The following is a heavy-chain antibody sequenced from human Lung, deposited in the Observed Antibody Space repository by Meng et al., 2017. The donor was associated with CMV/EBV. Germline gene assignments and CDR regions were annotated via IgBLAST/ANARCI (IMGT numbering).Heavy chain of an antibody. D-gene: IGHD1-26*01. CDR2: IDWDDDK. CDR3: ARIVGGSYYGD. CDR1: GFSLSTSGMR. Sequence: GXXLVXPTQTLTLTCTFSGFSLSTSGMRVSWIRQPPGKALEWLARIDWDDDKFYSTSLKTRLTIPKDTSKNQVVLTMTNMDPVDTATYYCARIVGGSYYGDWXQGTXVTVSS. V-gene: IGHV2-70D*14. J-gene: IGHJ4*02.